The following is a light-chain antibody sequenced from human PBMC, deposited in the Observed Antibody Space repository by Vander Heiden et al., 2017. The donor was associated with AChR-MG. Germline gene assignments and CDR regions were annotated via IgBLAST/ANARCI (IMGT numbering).Light chain of an antibody. J-gene: IGKJ2*01. CDR1: QSVSTW. V-gene: IGKV1-5*03. CDR2: KAS. Sequence: DIQMTQSPSTLSASVGDRVTITCRASQSVSTWLAWYQQKPGKAPDLLIYKASTLFSGVPSRFSGSGSGTEFTLTISSLQPDDFATYYCQQYKSDYTFGQGTKLEIK. CDR3: QQYKSDYT.